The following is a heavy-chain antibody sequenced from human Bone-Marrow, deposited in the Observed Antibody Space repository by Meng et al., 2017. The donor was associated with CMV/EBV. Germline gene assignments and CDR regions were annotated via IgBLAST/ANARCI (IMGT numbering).Heavy chain of an antibody. V-gene: IGHV3-49*04. CDR1: GFTFGDYA. CDR2: IRSKAYGGTT. CDR3: AKGYYETGRYPTYAFDI. J-gene: IGHJ3*02. Sequence: GESLKISCTASGFTFGDYAMSWVRQAPGKGLEWVGFIRSKAYGGTTEYAASVKGRFTISRDESKNILYLQMNSLRAEDTALYYCAKGYYETGRYPTYAFDIWGQGTMVTVSS. D-gene: IGHD3-22*01.